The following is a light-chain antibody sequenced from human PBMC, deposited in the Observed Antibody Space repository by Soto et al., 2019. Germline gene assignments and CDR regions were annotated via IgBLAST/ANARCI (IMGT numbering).Light chain of an antibody. CDR2: AAS. Sequence: EIVLTQSPATLSVSPGERATLSCRASQSVSSDLAWYQQKPGRAPRLLIYAASTRATGVPARFSGSGSGTEFTLTISSPQSEDFAVYYCKQYSDWPPYTFGQGTKLEIK. V-gene: IGKV3-15*01. J-gene: IGKJ2*01. CDR1: QSVSSD. CDR3: KQYSDWPPYT.